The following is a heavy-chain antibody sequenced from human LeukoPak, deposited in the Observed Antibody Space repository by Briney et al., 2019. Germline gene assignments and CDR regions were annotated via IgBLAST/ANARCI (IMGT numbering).Heavy chain of an antibody. J-gene: IGHJ4*02. CDR1: GFTFSSYW. Sequence: GGSLRLSCAASGFTFSSYWMSWVRQAPGKGLEWVANIKEDGSIKYYVDSVKGRFTISRDNAKNSLYLQMNSLRAEDTAVYYCAKRLSRYSYGFLPDYWGQGTLVTVSS. CDR2: IKEDGSIK. D-gene: IGHD5-18*01. CDR3: AKRLSRYSYGFLPDY. V-gene: IGHV3-7*01.